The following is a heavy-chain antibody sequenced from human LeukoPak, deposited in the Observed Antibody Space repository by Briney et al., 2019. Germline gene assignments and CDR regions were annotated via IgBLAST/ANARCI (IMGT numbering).Heavy chain of an antibody. V-gene: IGHV3-23*01. Sequence: GGTLRLSCAASGFTFSRYGMSWVRQAPAKGLEWVSAISGSGGRTYYADSVKGRFTISRDNSKNTLYLQMNSLRAEDTAVYNCAKGDFYGSGRDYYYYMDVWGKGTTVTISS. CDR1: GFTFSRYG. J-gene: IGHJ6*03. CDR3: AKGDFYGSGRDYYYYMDV. CDR2: ISGSGGRT. D-gene: IGHD3-10*01.